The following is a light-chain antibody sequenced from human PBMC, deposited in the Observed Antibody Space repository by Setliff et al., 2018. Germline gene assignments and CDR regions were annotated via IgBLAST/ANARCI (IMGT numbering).Light chain of an antibody. Sequence: QSVLTQPASVSGSPAQSITISCTGTSSDVGGYNYVSWYQQHPGKAPKLMIYDISNRPSGVSNRFSGSKSGNTASLTISGLQAEDEADYYCCSYTISSTRVFGTGTKVTVL. CDR2: DIS. CDR1: SSDVGGYNY. V-gene: IGLV2-14*01. CDR3: CSYTISSTRV. J-gene: IGLJ1*01.